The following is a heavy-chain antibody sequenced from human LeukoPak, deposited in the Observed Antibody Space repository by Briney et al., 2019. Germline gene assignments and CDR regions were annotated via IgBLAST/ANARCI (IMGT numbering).Heavy chain of an antibody. V-gene: IGHV2-5*02. CDR2: IYWDDDK. CDR3: AHGSRIVGAIHFDN. J-gene: IGHJ4*02. D-gene: IGHD1-26*01. CDR1: GFSLSTSGLG. Sequence: SGPTLVKPTQTLALTCTFSGFSLSTSGLGVGWIRQPPGKALEWLALIYWDDDKRYSASLRSRLTIAKDTSKNQVVLTMTNMDPVDTATYYCAHGSRIVGAIHFDNWGQGTLVTVSS.